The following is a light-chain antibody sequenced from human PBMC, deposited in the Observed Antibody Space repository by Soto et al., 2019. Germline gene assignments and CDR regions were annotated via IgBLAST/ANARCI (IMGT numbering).Light chain of an antibody. CDR2: GAS. CDR1: QSVSSSY. V-gene: IGKV3-20*01. Sequence: EIVLTQSPGTLSLSPGERATLSCRASQSVSSSYLAWYQQKPGQAPRLLIYGASSRATSIPDRFSGSGSGTDFTLTISRLEPADFAVYYCQQYGSSPPVTFGQGTRLEIK. CDR3: QQYGSSPPVT. J-gene: IGKJ5*01.